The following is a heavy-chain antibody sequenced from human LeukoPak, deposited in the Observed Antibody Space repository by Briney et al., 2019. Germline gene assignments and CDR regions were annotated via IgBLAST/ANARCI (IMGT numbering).Heavy chain of an antibody. J-gene: IGHJ4*02. Sequence: GESLKISCKGSEYTFTTYWIGWVRQMPGKGLEWMGIIYPGDSGTRYSPSFQGQVTLSADKSISTAYLQWSSLKASDTAMYYCATLYCSTVTCSFDNWGQGTLVTVSS. CDR2: IYPGDSGT. D-gene: IGHD2-2*01. CDR1: EYTFTTYW. V-gene: IGHV5-51*01. CDR3: ATLYCSTVTCSFDN.